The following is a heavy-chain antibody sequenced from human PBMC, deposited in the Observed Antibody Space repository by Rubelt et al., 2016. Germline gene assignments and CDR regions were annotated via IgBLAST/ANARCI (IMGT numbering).Heavy chain of an antibody. CDR1: GGSFSGYY. V-gene: IGHV4-34*01. Sequence: QVQLQQWGAGLLKPSETLSLTCAVYGGSFSGYYWSWIRQPPGKGLEWIGEINHSGSTNYDPSLKSRVTISVDTSKNQFSRKLSSVTAADTAVYYCARGRGGAAWWYFDLWGRGTLVTVSS. D-gene: IGHD6-13*01. J-gene: IGHJ2*01. CDR3: ARGRGGAAWWYFDL. CDR2: INHSGST.